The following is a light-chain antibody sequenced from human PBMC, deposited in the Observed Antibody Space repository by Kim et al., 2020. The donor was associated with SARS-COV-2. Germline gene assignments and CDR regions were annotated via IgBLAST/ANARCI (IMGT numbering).Light chain of an antibody. V-gene: IGKV4-1*01. J-gene: IGKJ4*01. CDR3: QQSYTTPLT. Sequence: DIVMTQSPDSLAVSLGERATIKCKSSQSVLSSSNNRNYLAWYHQKPGQPPRLLIYWASTRESGVPDRFSGSGSGTDFTLTISSLQAEDVAVYYCQQSYTTPLTFGGRTKVDIK. CDR2: WAS. CDR1: QSVLSSSNNRNY.